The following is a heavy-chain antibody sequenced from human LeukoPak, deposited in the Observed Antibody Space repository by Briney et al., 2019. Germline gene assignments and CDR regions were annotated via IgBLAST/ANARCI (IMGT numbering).Heavy chain of an antibody. D-gene: IGHD6-19*01. V-gene: IGHV3-53*01. J-gene: IGHJ4*02. CDR1: GFTVSSNY. CDR3: ARESYSSGWADGY. Sequence: GESLRLSCAASGFTVSSNYMSWVRQAPGKGLEWVSVVYSGGSTYYADSVKGRFTISRDNSKNTLYLQMNSLRAEDTAVYYCARESYSSGWADGYWGQGTLVTVSS. CDR2: VYSGGST.